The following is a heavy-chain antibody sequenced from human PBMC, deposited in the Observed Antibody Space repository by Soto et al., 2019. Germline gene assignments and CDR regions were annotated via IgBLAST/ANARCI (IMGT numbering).Heavy chain of an antibody. CDR2: IIPYFNTL. CDR3: ASGASRWYPYFFDS. J-gene: IGHJ4*02. D-gene: IGHD6-13*01. V-gene: IGHV1-69*01. Sequence: QAQVVQSGAEVRKPGSSVKLSCKASEGTFNSYAIAWVRQAPGQGLEWMGGIIPYFNTLNYAQKFQDRVTITADDSTNTVYMELSSLRSDDTAVYFCASGASRWYPYFFDSWAQGTLVTVSS. CDR1: EGTFNSYA.